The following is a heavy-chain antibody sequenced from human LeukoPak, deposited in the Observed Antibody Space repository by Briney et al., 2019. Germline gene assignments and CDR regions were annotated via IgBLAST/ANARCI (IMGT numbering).Heavy chain of an antibody. V-gene: IGHV3-33*01. Sequence: PGGSLRLSCAASGFTFSSYGMLWVRQAPGKGLEWVAVIWYDGSNKYYADSVKGRFTISRDNSKNTLYLQMNSLRAEDTAVYYCARDLYCTNGVCYTNNDAFDIWGQGTMVTVSS. CDR3: ARDLYCTNGVCYTNNDAFDI. CDR2: IWYDGSNK. D-gene: IGHD2-8*01. CDR1: GFTFSSYG. J-gene: IGHJ3*02.